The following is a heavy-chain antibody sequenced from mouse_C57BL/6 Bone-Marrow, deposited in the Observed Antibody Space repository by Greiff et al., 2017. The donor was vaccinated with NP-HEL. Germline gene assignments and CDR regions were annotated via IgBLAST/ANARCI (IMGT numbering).Heavy chain of an antibody. J-gene: IGHJ2*01. CDR3: ARRALRSYFDY. D-gene: IGHD1-1*01. CDR2: IDPEDGET. Sequence: VQLQQSGAELVKPGASVKLSCTASGFNIKDYYMHWVKQRTEQGLEWIGRIDPEDGETKYAPNFQGKATITADTSSNTAYLQLSSLTSEDTAVYYCARRALRSYFDYWGQGTTLTVSS. V-gene: IGHV14-2*01. CDR1: GFNIKDYY.